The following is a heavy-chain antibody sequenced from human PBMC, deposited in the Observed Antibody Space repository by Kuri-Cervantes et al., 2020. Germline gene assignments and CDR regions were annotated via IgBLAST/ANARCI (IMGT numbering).Heavy chain of an antibody. V-gene: IGHV3-9*01. CDR3: ATGYCSSTGCNVDY. CDR2: ISWNSGSI. Sequence: SLKISCAASGFTFDDYAMHWVRQAPGKGLEWVSGISWNSGSIGYADSVKGRFTISRDNAKNSLYLQMNSLGAEDTALYYCATGYCSSTGCNVDYWGQGTLVTVSS. J-gene: IGHJ4*02. CDR1: GFTFDDYA. D-gene: IGHD2-2*01.